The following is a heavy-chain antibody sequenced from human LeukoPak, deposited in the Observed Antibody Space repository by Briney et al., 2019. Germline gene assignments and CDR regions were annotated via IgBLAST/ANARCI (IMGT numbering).Heavy chain of an antibody. CDR1: GFTFSSYA. J-gene: IGHJ4*02. V-gene: IGHV3-23*01. D-gene: IGHD4-11*01. CDR3: AKDSSGNYGVNDY. CDR2: ISDSGGST. Sequence: GGSLRLPCAASGFTFSSYAMRWVRQAPGKGLEWVSAISDSGGSTYYGDSVKGRFTISRDNSKNTLYLQMNSLRAEDTAVYYCAKDSSGNYGVNDYWGQGTLVTVSS.